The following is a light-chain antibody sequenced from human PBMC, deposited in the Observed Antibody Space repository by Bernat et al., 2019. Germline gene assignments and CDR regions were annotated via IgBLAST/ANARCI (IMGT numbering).Light chain of an antibody. Sequence: QSALTQPASVSGSPGQSITISCTGTSSNVGSFSLVSWYQQHPGKAPKLMIYEASERPLGVSNRFSGSKSGNTASLTISGLQAEDGADYYCCLYVGRNWLFGGGTKLTVL. V-gene: IGLV2-23*01. J-gene: IGLJ3*02. CDR3: CLYVGRNWL. CDR1: SSNVGSFSL. CDR2: EAS.